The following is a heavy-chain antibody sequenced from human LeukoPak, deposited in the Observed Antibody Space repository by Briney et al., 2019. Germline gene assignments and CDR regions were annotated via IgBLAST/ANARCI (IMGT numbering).Heavy chain of an antibody. Sequence: GGSRRLSSAAAVFTFSSYSMSWGRQAPGKGVGGVSHISSSSSTIYYADSVKGRFTISRDNAKNSLYLQMNSLRAEDTAAYYCASGIITGTTFDYWGQGTLVTVSS. CDR3: ASGIITGTTFDY. CDR2: ISSSSSTI. J-gene: IGHJ4*02. CDR1: VFTFSSYS. V-gene: IGHV3-48*04. D-gene: IGHD1-7*01.